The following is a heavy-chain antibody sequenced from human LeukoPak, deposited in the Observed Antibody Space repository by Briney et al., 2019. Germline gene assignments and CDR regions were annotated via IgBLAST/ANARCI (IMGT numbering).Heavy chain of an antibody. CDR3: ARESPFDWLYFDY. D-gene: IGHD3-9*01. J-gene: IGHJ4*02. CDR2: ISSSSSNI. CDR1: GFTFSSYS. Sequence: KPGGSLRLSCAASGFTFSSYSMNWVRQAPGKGLEWVSSISSSSSNIYYADSVKGRFTISRDNAKNSLYLQMNSLRAEDTAVYYCARESPFDWLYFDYWGQGTLVTVSS. V-gene: IGHV3-21*01.